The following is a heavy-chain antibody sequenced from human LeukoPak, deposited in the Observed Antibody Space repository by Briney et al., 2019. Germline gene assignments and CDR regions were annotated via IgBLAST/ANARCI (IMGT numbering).Heavy chain of an antibody. D-gene: IGHD6-13*01. Sequence: SETLSLTCTVSGDSISGYYWSWIRQPPGKSPEWIGSIYYSGTTNYNPSLKSRVTISVHTSKNSFSLNLTSVTGADTAVYYCARRDTSSWEQFDYWGQGTLVTVSS. CDR2: IYYSGTT. CDR1: GDSISGYY. J-gene: IGHJ4*02. CDR3: ARRDTSSWEQFDY. V-gene: IGHV4-59*01.